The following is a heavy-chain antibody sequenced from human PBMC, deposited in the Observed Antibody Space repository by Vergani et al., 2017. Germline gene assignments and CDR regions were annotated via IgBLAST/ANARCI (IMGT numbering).Heavy chain of an antibody. V-gene: IGHV3-49*04. CDR1: GFTLGDYA. Sequence: EVHLVESGGGLVQPGRSLRLSCSGSGFTLGDYAMTWVRQAPGKGLEWVAFIWSKPYGGTTEYAASVKGRFTISRDDSKSIAYLQMSSLKAEDTAVYYCAKEGAWIQLWQEYYGMDVWGQGTTVTVSS. CDR3: AKEGAWIQLWQEYYGMDV. CDR2: IWSKPYGGTT. J-gene: IGHJ6*02. D-gene: IGHD5-18*01.